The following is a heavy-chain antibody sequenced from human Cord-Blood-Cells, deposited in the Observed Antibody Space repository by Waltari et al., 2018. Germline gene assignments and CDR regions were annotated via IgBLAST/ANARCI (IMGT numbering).Heavy chain of an antibody. CDR3: ARDGSGSYTFDY. Sequence: QVQLQESGPGLVKPSQTLSLTCTFSGGSISSGGYYWTWIRQHPGKGLEWIGYIYYSGSTYYNPSLKSRVTISVDTSKNQFSLKLSSVTAADTAVYYCARDGSGSYTFDYWGQGTLVTVSS. V-gene: IGHV4-31*03. CDR2: IYYSGST. D-gene: IGHD3-10*01. CDR1: GGSISSGGYY. J-gene: IGHJ4*02.